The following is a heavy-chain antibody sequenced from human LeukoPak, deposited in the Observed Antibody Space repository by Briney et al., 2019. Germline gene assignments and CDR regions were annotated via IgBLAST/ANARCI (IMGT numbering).Heavy chain of an antibody. CDR1: GFIFSSHG. D-gene: IGHD3-22*01. J-gene: IGHJ4*02. CDR2: ISPSGDIT. CDR3: AKDIWAEDSSGYFDY. V-gene: IGHV3-23*01. Sequence: PGGCLRLSCAASGFIFSSHGMNWVRQAPGKGLEWVSGISPSGDITYYADSVKGRFTISRDNAKNSLYLQMNSLRAEDTALYYCAKDIWAEDSSGYFDYWGRGTLVTVSS.